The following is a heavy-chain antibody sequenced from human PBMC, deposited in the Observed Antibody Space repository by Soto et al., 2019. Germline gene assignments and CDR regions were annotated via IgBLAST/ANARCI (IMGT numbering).Heavy chain of an antibody. CDR3: ARGGCGSYYEGDD. Sequence: QVQLVQSGAEVKKPGASVKVSCKASGYTFTSCGISWVRQAPGRGLEYMGWISADNGNTIYAQKLQGRVTMTTDTXTGTDYRGLRSRGADDTAVYYCARGGCGSYYEGDDWGQGTLVTGSS. J-gene: IGHJ4*02. CDR1: GYTFTSCG. D-gene: IGHD1-26*01. CDR2: ISADNGNT. V-gene: IGHV1-18*01.